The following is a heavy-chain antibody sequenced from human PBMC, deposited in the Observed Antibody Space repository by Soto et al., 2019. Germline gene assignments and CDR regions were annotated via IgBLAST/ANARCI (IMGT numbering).Heavy chain of an antibody. J-gene: IGHJ3*02. CDR3: ARRACISDSREGRMTTVSTEVFDI. CDR1: RYSFTNYW. V-gene: IGHV5-51*03. D-gene: IGHD4-17*01. Sequence: VQLVQSGAEVKKPGESLKISCKASRYSFTNYWIGWVRQMPGKGLEWMGIIYPGDSDTRYSPSSQGPVTISADKSISTGYLQRSSVKDSDTAVYYCARRACISDSREGRMTTVSTEVFDIWGQVKIVTVAS. CDR2: IYPGDSDT.